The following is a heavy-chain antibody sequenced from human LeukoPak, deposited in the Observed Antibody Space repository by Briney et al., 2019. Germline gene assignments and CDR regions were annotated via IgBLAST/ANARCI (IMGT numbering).Heavy chain of an antibody. D-gene: IGHD1-26*01. CDR3: TRESSVGAHKAFDF. CDR2: MNPNSGNT. V-gene: IGHV1-8*03. J-gene: IGHJ4*02. CDR1: GYTFTSYD. Sequence: ASVKVSCKASGYTFTSYDINWVRQATGQGLEWMGWMNPNSGNTGYAQKFQGRVTITRNTSISTAYMELSSLRAEDTAVYYCTRESSVGAHKAFDFWGQGTLVTVSS.